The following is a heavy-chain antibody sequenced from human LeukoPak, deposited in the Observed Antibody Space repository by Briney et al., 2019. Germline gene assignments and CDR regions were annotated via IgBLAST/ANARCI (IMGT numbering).Heavy chain of an antibody. CDR3: ARQAEQGLIVVVPAAIIY. CDR2: IYYSGST. Sequence: SETLSLTCTVSGGSISSSSYYWGWIRQPPGKGLEWIGSIYYSGSTYYNPSLKSRVTISVDTSKNQFSLKLSSVTAADTAVYYCARQAEQGLIVVVPAAIIYWGQGTLVTVSS. V-gene: IGHV4-39*01. CDR1: GGSISSSSYY. J-gene: IGHJ4*02. D-gene: IGHD2-2*02.